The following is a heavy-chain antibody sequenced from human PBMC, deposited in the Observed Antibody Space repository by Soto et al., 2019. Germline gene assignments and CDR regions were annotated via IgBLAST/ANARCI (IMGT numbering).Heavy chain of an antibody. D-gene: IGHD5-12*01. CDR2: TNNDGSAT. J-gene: IGHJ3*02. V-gene: IGHV3-74*01. CDR3: AREMATISLGAFDI. Sequence: LRLSCAASGFFFSSYWMHWVRQAPGKGLVWVSRTNNDGSATTYADSVRGRFTSFRDNAKNTLFLQMTSLGVEDTAVYYCAREMATISLGAFDIWGEGTMVTV. CDR1: GFFFSSYW.